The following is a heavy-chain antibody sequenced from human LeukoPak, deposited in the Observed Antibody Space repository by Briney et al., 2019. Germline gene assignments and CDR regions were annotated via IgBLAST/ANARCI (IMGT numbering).Heavy chain of an antibody. Sequence: AGSLRLSCVASGFTFSSYWMTWVRQAPGKGLEWVANIKQDGSEKYYVDSVKGRFTISRDSAKNSLYLQMNSLRAEDTAVYYCARVRTRLFDYWGQGTLVTVSS. J-gene: IGHJ4*02. D-gene: IGHD2-21*01. V-gene: IGHV3-7*05. CDR1: GFTFSSYW. CDR3: ARVRTRLFDY. CDR2: IKQDGSEK.